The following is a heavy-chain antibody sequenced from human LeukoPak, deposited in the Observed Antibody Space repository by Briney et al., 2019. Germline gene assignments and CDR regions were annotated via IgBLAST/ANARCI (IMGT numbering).Heavy chain of an antibody. CDR1: GDFLSTYH. Sequence: SETVSLTCTVSGDFLSTYHWSWIRKPPGKGLEWIGYMQSTGNSKYNPSLKSRVNIFVDTSKNQVALILRSVTPEDTAVYYCARDRQHSYSRYFDHWGQGALVTVSS. D-gene: IGHD3-10*01. V-gene: IGHV4-4*08. CDR2: MQSTGNS. J-gene: IGHJ4*02. CDR3: ARDRQHSYSRYFDH.